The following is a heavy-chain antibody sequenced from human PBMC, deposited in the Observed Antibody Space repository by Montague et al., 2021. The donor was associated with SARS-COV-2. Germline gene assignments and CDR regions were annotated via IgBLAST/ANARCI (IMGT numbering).Heavy chain of an antibody. V-gene: IGHV4-34*01. J-gene: IGHJ4*02. CDR3: ARGRQHFNMIVVVMTGGEYYFDX. Sequence: SETLSLTCAVYGGSFSDYYWSWIRQPPGKGLEWIGEINHRGTSKYNPSLKSRVSISLDTPKNQFSLYLSSVTAADTAVYYCARGRQHFNMIVVVMTGGEYYFDXWGQGTLVTVSS. D-gene: IGHD3-22*01. CDR1: GGSFSDYY. CDR2: INHRGTS.